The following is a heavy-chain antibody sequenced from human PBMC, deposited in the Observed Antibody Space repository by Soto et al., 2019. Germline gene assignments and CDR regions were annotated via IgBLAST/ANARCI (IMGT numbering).Heavy chain of an antibody. CDR1: GGTFSSYA. Sequence: ASVKVSCKASGGTFSSYAISWVRQAPGQGLEWMGGIIPTFGTANYAQKFQGRVTITADESTSTAYMELSSLRSEDTAVYYCARDPSRDYYDSSGYYFWGQGTLVTVSS. CDR3: ARDPSRDYYDSSGYYF. D-gene: IGHD3-22*01. J-gene: IGHJ4*02. V-gene: IGHV1-69*13. CDR2: IIPTFGTA.